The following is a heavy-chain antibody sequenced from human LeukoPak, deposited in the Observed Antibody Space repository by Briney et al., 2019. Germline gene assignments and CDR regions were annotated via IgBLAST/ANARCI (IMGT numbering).Heavy chain of an antibody. D-gene: IGHD3-16*02. Sequence: GGSLRLSRAASGFTFSSYAMSWVRQAPGKGLEWVSAISGSGGSTYYADSVKGRFTISRDNSKNTLYLQMNSLRAEDTAVYYCAKTLNVYYDYVWGSYRFFDYWGQGTLVTVSS. CDR2: ISGSGGST. CDR1: GFTFSSYA. V-gene: IGHV3-23*01. J-gene: IGHJ4*02. CDR3: AKTLNVYYDYVWGSYRFFDY.